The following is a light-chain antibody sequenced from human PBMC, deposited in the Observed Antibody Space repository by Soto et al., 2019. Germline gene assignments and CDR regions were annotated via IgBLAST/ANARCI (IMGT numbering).Light chain of an antibody. J-gene: IGKJ4*01. CDR2: AAS. CDR3: QPANSFPLT. Sequence: DIQMTQSPSSVSASVGDRVTITCRTSQGIGSWLAWYQQKPGQAPKLLIYAASSLQSGVSSRFSGSGSGTDFTLTISSLQPEDFATYYCQPANSFPLTSGGGTKVEIK. V-gene: IGKV1-12*01. CDR1: QGIGSW.